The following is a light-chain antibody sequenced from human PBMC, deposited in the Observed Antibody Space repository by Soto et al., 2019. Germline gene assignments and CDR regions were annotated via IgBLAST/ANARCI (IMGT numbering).Light chain of an antibody. Sequence: QSALTQPASVSGSPGQSIAISCTGTSSDVGGYNYVSWYQQYPGRAPKLIIFDVTNRPSGVSPRFSGSKSGNTASLTISGLQAADEADYYCNSYTGTSARYAFGTGTKVTVL. V-gene: IGLV2-14*03. CDR2: DVT. CDR1: SSDVGGYNY. J-gene: IGLJ1*01. CDR3: NSYTGTSARYA.